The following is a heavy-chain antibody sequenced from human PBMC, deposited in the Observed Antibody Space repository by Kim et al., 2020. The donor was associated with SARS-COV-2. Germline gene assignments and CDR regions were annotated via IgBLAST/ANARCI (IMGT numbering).Heavy chain of an antibody. V-gene: IGHV3-23*01. D-gene: IGHD6-13*01. CDR3: AKDRDSSSWYGGGWFDP. Sequence: GSLRLSCAASGFTFSSYAMSWVRQAPGKGLEWVSAISGSGGSTYYADSVKGRFTISRDNSKNTLYLQMNSLRAEDTAVYYCAKDRDSSSWYGGGWFDPWGQGTLVTVSS. CDR1: GFTFSSYA. J-gene: IGHJ5*02. CDR2: ISGSGGST.